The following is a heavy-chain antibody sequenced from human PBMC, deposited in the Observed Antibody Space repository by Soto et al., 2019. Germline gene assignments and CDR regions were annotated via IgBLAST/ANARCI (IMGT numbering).Heavy chain of an antibody. CDR2: IWYDGSNK. V-gene: IGHV3-33*01. CDR1: GVTISSYG. J-gene: IGHJ5*02. Sequence: GPRRLSCAVAGVTISSYGMHWVRQAPGKGLEWVAVIWYDGSNKYYADSVKGRFTISRDNSKNTLYLQMNSLRAEDTAVYYCARPRYCSGGSCSDLLAPWGQGTLVTVSS. CDR3: ARPRYCSGGSCSDLLAP. D-gene: IGHD2-15*01.